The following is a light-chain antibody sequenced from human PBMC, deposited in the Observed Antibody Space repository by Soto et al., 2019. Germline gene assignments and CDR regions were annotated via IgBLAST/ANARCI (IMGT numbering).Light chain of an antibody. V-gene: IGLV1-47*01. CDR1: SSNIGSNY. CDR2: RNN. Sequence: QSVLTQPPSASGTPGQRVTISCSGSSSNIGSNYVYWYQQLPGTAPKLLIYRNNQRHSGVPDRFSGSKSGTSASLAISGLRSEDEADSYCAAWDDSLSGYVFGTGTKLTVL. J-gene: IGLJ1*01. CDR3: AAWDDSLSGYV.